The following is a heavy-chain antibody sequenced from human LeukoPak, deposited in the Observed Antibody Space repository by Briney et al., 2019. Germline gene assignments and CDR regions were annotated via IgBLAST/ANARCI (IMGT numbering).Heavy chain of an antibody. V-gene: IGHV4-34*01. D-gene: IGHD3-9*01. CDR1: GGSFSGYY. Sequence: PSETLSLTCAVYGGSFSGYYWSWIRQPPGKGLEWIGEINHSGSTNYNPSLKSRVTISVDTSKNQFSLKLSSVTAADRAVYYCARGRYDIYGVAGRRGYYYYMDVWGKGTTVTASS. J-gene: IGHJ6*03. CDR2: INHSGST. CDR3: ARGRYDIYGVAGRRGYYYYMDV.